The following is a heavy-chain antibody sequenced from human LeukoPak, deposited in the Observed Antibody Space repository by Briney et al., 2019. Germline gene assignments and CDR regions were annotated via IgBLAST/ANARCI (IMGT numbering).Heavy chain of an antibody. D-gene: IGHD3-22*01. Sequence: GGSLRLSCAASGFTFSSYAMHWVRQAPGKGLEWVAVISYDGSNKYYADSVKGRFTISRDNSKNTLYLQMNSLRAEDTAVYYCARERVPSPHYYGSSGSHFQHWGQGTLVTVSS. CDR3: ARERVPSPHYYGSSGSHFQH. CDR1: GFTFSSYA. J-gene: IGHJ1*01. V-gene: IGHV3-30-3*01. CDR2: ISYDGSNK.